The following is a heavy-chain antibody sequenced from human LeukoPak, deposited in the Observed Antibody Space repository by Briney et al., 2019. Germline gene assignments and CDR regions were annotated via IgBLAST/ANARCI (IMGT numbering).Heavy chain of an antibody. Sequence: PGGSPRLSCAASGFTFSSYWMSWVRQAPGKGLEWVANIKQDGSEKYYVDSVKGRFTISRDNAKNSQYLQMNSLRAEDTAVYYCARDSCLTMVRGVVVYYYYYGMDVWGKGTTVTVSS. CDR1: GFTFSSYW. CDR2: IKQDGSEK. J-gene: IGHJ6*04. CDR3: ARDSCLTMVRGVVVYYYYYGMDV. V-gene: IGHV3-7*03. D-gene: IGHD3-10*01.